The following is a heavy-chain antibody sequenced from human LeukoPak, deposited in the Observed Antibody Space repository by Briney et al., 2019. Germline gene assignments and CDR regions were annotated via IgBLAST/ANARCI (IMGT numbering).Heavy chain of an antibody. V-gene: IGHV1-69*05. CDR1: GGTFSSYA. Sequence: GSPVKVSCKASGGTFSSYAISWVRQAPGQGLEWMGGIIPIFGTANYAQKFQGRVTITTDESTSTAYMELSSLRSEDTAVYYCAKEMATIWAFDYWGQGTLVTVSS. D-gene: IGHD5-24*01. J-gene: IGHJ4*02. CDR2: IIPIFGTA. CDR3: AKEMATIWAFDY.